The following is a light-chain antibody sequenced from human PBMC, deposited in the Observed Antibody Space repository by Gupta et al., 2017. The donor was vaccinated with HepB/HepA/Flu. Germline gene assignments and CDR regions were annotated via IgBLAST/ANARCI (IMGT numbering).Light chain of an antibody. CDR2: LGS. J-gene: IGKJ1*01. V-gene: IGKV2-28*01. CDR1: QSLLYSDGYNY. CDR3: VPGLQTGT. Sequence: IVMTQSPLSLPVTPGESASISCRCSQSLLYSDGYNYVDWYLQKPGQSPQLLIYLGSNRASGVTDRISGSGSGTDFTLEISRVEAEDVGVYYCVPGLQTGTFGPGTKVEIK.